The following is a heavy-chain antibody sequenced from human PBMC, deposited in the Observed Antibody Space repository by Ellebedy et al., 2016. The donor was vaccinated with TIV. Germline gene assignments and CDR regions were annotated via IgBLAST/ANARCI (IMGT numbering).Heavy chain of an antibody. CDR3: ARLGIAARGGKERNWYFDL. J-gene: IGHJ2*01. CDR1: GYSFTSYW. D-gene: IGHD6-6*01. V-gene: IGHV5-51*01. Sequence: GESLKISXKGSGYSFTSYWISWVRQMPGKGLEWMGIIYPGDSDTRYSPSFQGQVTISADKSISTAYLQWSSLKASDTAMYYCARLGIAARGGKERNWYFDLWGRGTLVTVSS. CDR2: IYPGDSDT.